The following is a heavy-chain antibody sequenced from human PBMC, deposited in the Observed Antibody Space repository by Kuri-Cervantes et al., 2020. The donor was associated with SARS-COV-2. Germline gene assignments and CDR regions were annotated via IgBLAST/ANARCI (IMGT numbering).Heavy chain of an antibody. V-gene: IGHV4-39*01. D-gene: IGHD6-13*01. Sequence: SETLSLTCTVSGGSISSSSYYWVWIRQPPGQGLEWNVSIYYSGSTYYNPSLKSRVTISVDTSKNQFSLKLSSVTAADTAVYYCVRPRYISSWYTDYWGQGTLVTVSS. CDR3: VRPRYISSWYTDY. CDR1: GGSISSSSYY. CDR2: IYYSGST. J-gene: IGHJ4*02.